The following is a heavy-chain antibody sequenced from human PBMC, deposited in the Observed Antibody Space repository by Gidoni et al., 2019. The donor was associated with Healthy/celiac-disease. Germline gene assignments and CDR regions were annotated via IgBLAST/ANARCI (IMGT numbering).Heavy chain of an antibody. D-gene: IGHD4-17*01. J-gene: IGHJ4*02. Sequence: QLQLQESGPGLVKPSETLSLTCTVSVGSISSSSYYWGWIRQPPGKGLEWIGSIYYSGSTYYNPSLKSRVTISVDTSKNQFSLKLSSVTAADTAVYYCARHGPPTVVTPRIDYWGQGTLVTVSS. V-gene: IGHV4-39*01. CDR1: VGSISSSSYY. CDR2: IYYSGST. CDR3: ARHGPPTVVTPRIDY.